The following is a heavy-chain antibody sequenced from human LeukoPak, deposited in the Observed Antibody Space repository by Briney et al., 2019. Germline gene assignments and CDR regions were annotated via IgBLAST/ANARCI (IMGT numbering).Heavy chain of an antibody. CDR2: IYPGDSDT. V-gene: IGHV5-51*01. J-gene: IGHJ6*02. CDR3: ARHVLVDVVATTTVEDYGMDV. D-gene: IGHD5-12*01. CDR1: GYSFTSYW. Sequence: KPWESLEISCRGSGYSFTSYWNGWVRQMPGKGLELIVIIYPGDSDTRYSPSFQGQVTISADKSISTAYLQWSSLKASDTAMYYCARHVLVDVVATTTVEDYGMDVWGQGTTVTVSS.